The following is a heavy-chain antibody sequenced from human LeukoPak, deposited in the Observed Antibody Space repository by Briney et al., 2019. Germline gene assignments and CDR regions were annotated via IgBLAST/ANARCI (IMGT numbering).Heavy chain of an antibody. V-gene: IGHV4-34*01. Sequence: SETLSLTCTVYLLSCDDYYCSCLRQPPGKGLEWIGEIHPSGIFYYNSSLLSRVTISIDTSKSQFSLRVTPVTAAHTAFYYCARGRDRSKAGDHWGQGSLVTVSS. D-gene: IGHD5-24*01. CDR3: ARGRDRSKAGDH. J-gene: IGHJ4*02. CDR1: LLSCDDYY. CDR2: IHPSGIF.